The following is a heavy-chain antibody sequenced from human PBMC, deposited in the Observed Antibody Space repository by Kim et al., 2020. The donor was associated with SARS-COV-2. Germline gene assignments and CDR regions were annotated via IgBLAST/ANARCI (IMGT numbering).Heavy chain of an antibody. CDR2: ISSSGSTI. D-gene: IGHD5-18*01. Sequence: GGPLRLSCAASGFTFSDYYMSWIRQAPGKGLELVSYISSSGSTIYYADSVKGRFTISRDNAKNSLYLQMNSLRAEDTAVYYCARGVQLWSSPLFDYWGQGTLVTVSS. CDR3: ARGVQLWSSPLFDY. V-gene: IGHV3-11*04. CDR1: GFTFSDYY. J-gene: IGHJ4*02.